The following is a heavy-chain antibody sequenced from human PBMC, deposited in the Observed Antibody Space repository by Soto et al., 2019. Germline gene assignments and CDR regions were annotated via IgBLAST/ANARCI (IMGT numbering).Heavy chain of an antibody. CDR1: GFTFSSYA. D-gene: IGHD3-10*01. CDR2: ISGSGGST. CDR3: ATEMATKPKPGGSGYYYGMDV. V-gene: IGHV3-23*01. J-gene: IGHJ6*02. Sequence: EVQLLESGGGLVQPGGSLTLSCAASGFTFSSYAMSWVRQAPGKGLEWVSAISGSGGSTYYADSVKGRFTISRDNSKNTLYLQMNSLRAEDTAVYYCATEMATKPKPGGSGYYYGMDVWGQGTTVTVSS.